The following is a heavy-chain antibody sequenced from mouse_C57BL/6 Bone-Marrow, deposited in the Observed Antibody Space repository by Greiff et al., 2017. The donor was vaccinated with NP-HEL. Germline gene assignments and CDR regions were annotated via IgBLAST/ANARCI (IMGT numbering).Heavy chain of an antibody. CDR1: GYTFTSYW. CDR3: ARARDKILAWFAY. J-gene: IGHJ3*01. V-gene: IGHV1-55*01. Sequence: QVQLQQPGAELVKPGASVKMSCKASGYTFTSYWITWVKQRPGQGLEWIGDIYPGSGSTNYNEKFKSKATLTVDTSSSTAYMQRSSLTSEDSAVYYCARARDKILAWFAYCGQGSLVTVSA. CDR2: IYPGSGST. D-gene: IGHD3-3*01.